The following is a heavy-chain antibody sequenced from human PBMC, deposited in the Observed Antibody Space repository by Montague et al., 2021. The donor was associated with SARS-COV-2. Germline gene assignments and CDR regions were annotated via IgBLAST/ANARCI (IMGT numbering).Heavy chain of an antibody. CDR1: RGSFSNYY. Sequence: SETLSLTCAVSRGSFSNYYWTWIRQSPGKGLEWIGEINQGGAPXXTPSXXXRVTISLDTSKKQISLKLNPMTVADTAVFFCARGRPVQGSFRHFDSISSGALDIWAQGSLVIVSS. CDR2: INQGGAP. D-gene: IGHD3-9*01. CDR3: ARGRPVQGSFRHFDSISSGALDI. V-gene: IGHV4-34*01. J-gene: IGHJ3*02.